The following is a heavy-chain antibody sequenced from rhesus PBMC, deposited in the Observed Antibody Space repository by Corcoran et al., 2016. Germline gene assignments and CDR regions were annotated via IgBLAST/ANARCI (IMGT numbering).Heavy chain of an antibody. Sequence: EVQLVESGGGLAKPGGSLRLSCAASGFSFSDHYMYWVRQAPGKGLEWVSGISYTGGSTYYADSVKGRFTISRENAKNTLYLQMDSLRAEDTAVYYCAREGGGSYRKHFDYWGQGVLVTVSS. CDR1: GFSFSDHY. CDR3: AREGGGSYRKHFDY. D-gene: IGHD1-44*02. J-gene: IGHJ4*01. CDR2: ISYTGGST. V-gene: IGHV3S18*01.